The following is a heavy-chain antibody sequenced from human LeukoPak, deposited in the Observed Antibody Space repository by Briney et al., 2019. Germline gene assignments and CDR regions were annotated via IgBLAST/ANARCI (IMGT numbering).Heavy chain of an antibody. D-gene: IGHD6-13*01. V-gene: IGHV4-59*01. Sequence: PSQTLSLTCTVSGGSISSYYWSWIRQPPGKGLEWIGYIYYSGSTNYNPSLKSRVTISVDTSKNQFSLKLSSVTAADTAVYYCARVIASEWQQLVLRYYYYMDVWGKGTTVTVSS. CDR3: ARVIASEWQQLVLRYYYYMDV. CDR2: IYYSGST. J-gene: IGHJ6*03. CDR1: GGSISSYY.